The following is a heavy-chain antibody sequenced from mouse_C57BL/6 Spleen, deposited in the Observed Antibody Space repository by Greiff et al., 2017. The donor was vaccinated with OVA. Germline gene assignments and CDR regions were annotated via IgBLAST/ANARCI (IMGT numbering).Heavy chain of an antibody. V-gene: IGHV1-50*01. Sequence: VQLQQPGAELVKPGASVKLSCKASGYTFTSYWMQWVKQRPGQGLEWIGEIDPSDSYTNYNQKFKGKATLTVDTSSSTAYMQLSSLTSEDSAVYYCARAAGSNLGYWGQGTTLTVSS. J-gene: IGHJ2*01. CDR3: ARAAGSNLGY. D-gene: IGHD5-1*01. CDR1: GYTFTSYW. CDR2: IDPSDSYT.